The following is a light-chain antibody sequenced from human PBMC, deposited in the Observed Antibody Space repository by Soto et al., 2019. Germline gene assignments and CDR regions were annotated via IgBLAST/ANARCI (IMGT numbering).Light chain of an antibody. Sequence: QSVLTQPPSVSGAPGQRVTISCTGSSSNIGAGYDVHWYQQLPGTAPKLLIYGNSNRPSGVPDRFSGSKSGTSASLAITGLQADDEEDYYCQSYDSSLSGSVFGGGTKLTVL. V-gene: IGLV1-40*01. CDR1: SSNIGAGYD. CDR2: GNS. CDR3: QSYDSSLSGSV. J-gene: IGLJ2*01.